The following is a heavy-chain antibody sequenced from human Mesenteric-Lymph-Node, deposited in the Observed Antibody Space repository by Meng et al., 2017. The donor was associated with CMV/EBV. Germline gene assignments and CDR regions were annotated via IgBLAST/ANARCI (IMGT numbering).Heavy chain of an antibody. V-gene: IGHV4-59*01. CDR3: ARDRGSFGGDPLGHFDY. CDR1: GGSIDTYY. J-gene: IGHJ4*02. Sequence: SETLSLTCTVSGGSIDTYYWNWIRQPPGKGLEWIGYVSYKGGANYNPSLKGRVTVSVDTSKNQLSLRMTSVTAVDTAVYYCARDRGSFGGDPLGHFDYWGRGTLVTVSS. D-gene: IGHD2-21*01. CDR2: VSYKGGA.